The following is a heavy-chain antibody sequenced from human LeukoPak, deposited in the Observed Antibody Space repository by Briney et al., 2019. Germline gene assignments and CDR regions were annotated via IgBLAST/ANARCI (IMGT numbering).Heavy chain of an antibody. Sequence: GGSLRLSCVASGFTYSNYGMSWVRQASGKGLEWVSVISGSGGSTYYADSVKGRFTISRDNSKNTLYLQMNSLRAEDTAVYYCAKDENLLRYFDWLSPYFDSWGQGTLVTVSS. V-gene: IGHV3-23*01. CDR3: AKDENLLRYFDWLSPYFDS. CDR1: GFTYSNYG. D-gene: IGHD3-9*01. CDR2: ISGSGGST. J-gene: IGHJ4*02.